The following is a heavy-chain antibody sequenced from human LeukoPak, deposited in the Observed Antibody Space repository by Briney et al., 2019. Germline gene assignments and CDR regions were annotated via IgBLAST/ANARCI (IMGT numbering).Heavy chain of an antibody. CDR2: INWNGGST. D-gene: IGHD3-10*01. CDR1: GFTFDDYG. V-gene: IGHV3-20*04. Sequence: GGSLRLSCAASGFTFDDYGMSWVRQAPGKGLEWVSGINWNGGSTGYADSVKGRFAISRDNAKNSLYLHMNSLRAEDTAVYYCARDWILWFGSLREDAFDIWGQGTMVTVSS. CDR3: ARDWILWFGSLREDAFDI. J-gene: IGHJ3*02.